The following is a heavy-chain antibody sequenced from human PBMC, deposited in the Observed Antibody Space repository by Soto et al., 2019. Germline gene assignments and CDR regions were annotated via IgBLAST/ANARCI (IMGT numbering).Heavy chain of an antibody. D-gene: IGHD2-21*02. CDR3: VRDGRLQLQGEFFDH. V-gene: IGHV3-21*06. CDR2: ISSKSSYI. Sequence: DVQLVESGGGLVKPGGSLRLSCAASGFSFSSHAMNWVRQAPGRGLEWVSSISSKSSYIHHAASVKGRVTISRDNAKSSLYMQLDGLRVDDTGVYYCVRDGRLQLQGEFFDHWVQGILVTVSS. J-gene: IGHJ5*02. CDR1: GFSFSSHA.